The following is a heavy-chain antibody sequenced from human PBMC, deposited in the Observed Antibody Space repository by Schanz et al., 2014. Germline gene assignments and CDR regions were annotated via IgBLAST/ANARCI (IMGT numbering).Heavy chain of an antibody. J-gene: IGHJ6*02. CDR1: GFTFNSYA. CDR3: AKARRKSNCSGGRCFHYSYYGMDV. D-gene: IGHD2-15*01. V-gene: IGHV3-48*01. CDR2: ISSSGTTI. Sequence: VQLVESGGGVVQPGGSLRLSCAASGFTFNSYAMTWVRQAPGKGLEWVSYISSSGTTIYYADSVKGRFTISRDNAKNSLFLQMNSLRVEDTAVYYCAKARRKSNCSGGRCFHYSYYGMDVWGQGTTVTVSS.